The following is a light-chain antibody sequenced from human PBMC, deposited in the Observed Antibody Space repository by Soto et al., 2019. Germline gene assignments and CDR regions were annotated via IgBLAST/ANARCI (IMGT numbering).Light chain of an antibody. CDR2: VGTGGVVG. CDR3: GADHGSGSSFVYV. J-gene: IGLJ1*01. V-gene: IGLV9-49*03. Sequence: QAVVTQPPSASASPGASVTLTCTLSSGYSHYEVDWYQQRPGKGPRFVMRVGTGGVVGSKGDGVPDRFSVLGSGLNRYLTIKNIQEEDESDYHCGADHGSGSSFVYVFGTGTKLTVL. CDR1: SGYSHYE.